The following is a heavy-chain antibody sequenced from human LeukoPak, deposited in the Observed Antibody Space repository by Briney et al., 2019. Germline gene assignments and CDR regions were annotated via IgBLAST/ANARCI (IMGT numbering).Heavy chain of an antibody. J-gene: IGHJ3*02. V-gene: IGHV3-66*01. Sequence: GGSLRLSCAASGFTVSSNYMSWVRQAAGKGLEWVSVINSGGSTYYADSVKGRFTISRDNSKNTLYLQMNSLRAEDTAVYYCARGPINAFDIWGQGTMVTVSS. CDR1: GFTVSSNY. CDR2: INSGGST. CDR3: ARGPINAFDI.